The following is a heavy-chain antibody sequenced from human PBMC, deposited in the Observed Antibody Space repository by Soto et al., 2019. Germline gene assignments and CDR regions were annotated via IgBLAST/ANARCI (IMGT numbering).Heavy chain of an antibody. CDR2: IYYRGRT. V-gene: IGHV4-39*01. D-gene: IGHD3-10*01. J-gene: IGHJ4*02. CDR1: GDSISRSSYY. Sequence: SETLSLTCTVSGDSISRSSYYWGWIRQPPGKGLEWIGSIYYRGRTYYNQSLKSRVTISVDTSKNQFSLKLSFVTAADTAVYYCATTYFFGSGSGYWGQGTLVTVS. CDR3: ATTYFFGSGSGY.